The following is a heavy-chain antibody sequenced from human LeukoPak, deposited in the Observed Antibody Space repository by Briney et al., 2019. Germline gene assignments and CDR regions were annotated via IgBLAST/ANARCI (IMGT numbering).Heavy chain of an antibody. J-gene: IGHJ6*03. CDR3: AKGVGGYCSSTSCYVDYYYYYMDV. CDR1: GFTFSSYG. Sequence: GGSLRLSCAASGFTFSSYGIHWVRQAPGKGLEWVAFIWYDGSNKYYGDSVKGRFTISRDNSKNTLYLQMNSLRAEDTAVYYCAKGVGGYCSSTSCYVDYYYYYMDVWGKGTTVTVSS. D-gene: IGHD2-2*01. V-gene: IGHV3-30*02. CDR2: IWYDGSNK.